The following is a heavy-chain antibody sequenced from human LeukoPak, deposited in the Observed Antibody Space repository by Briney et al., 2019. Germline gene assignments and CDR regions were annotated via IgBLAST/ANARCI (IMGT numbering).Heavy chain of an antibody. Sequence: ASVKVSCKASGYTFTSYGISWVRQAPGQGLEWMGWISAYNGNTNYAQKLQGRVTMTTDTSTSTAYMELRSLRSDDTAVYYCARDLTYCSGGSCRTTDYWGQGTLVTVSS. J-gene: IGHJ4*02. CDR1: GYTFTSYG. CDR3: ARDLTYCSGGSCRTTDY. V-gene: IGHV1-18*01. D-gene: IGHD2-15*01. CDR2: ISAYNGNT.